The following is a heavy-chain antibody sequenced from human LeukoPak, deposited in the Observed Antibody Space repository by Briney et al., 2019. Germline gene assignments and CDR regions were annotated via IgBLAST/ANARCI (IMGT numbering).Heavy chain of an antibody. CDR1: GFTFSSYS. V-gene: IGHV3-21*01. Sequence: GGSLRLSCAASGFTFSSYSMNWVRQAPGKGLEWVSSISSSSSYIYYADSVKGRFTISRDNAKNSLYLQMNTLRAEDTAVYYCARDLGAVGRDWYFDLWGRGTLVTVSS. J-gene: IGHJ2*01. D-gene: IGHD1-26*01. CDR3: ARDLGAVGRDWYFDL. CDR2: ISSSSSYI.